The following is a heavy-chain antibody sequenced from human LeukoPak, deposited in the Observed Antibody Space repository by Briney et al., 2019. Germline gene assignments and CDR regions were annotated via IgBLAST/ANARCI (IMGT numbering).Heavy chain of an antibody. D-gene: IGHD6-13*01. Sequence: PGRSLRLSCAASGFTFDDYAMHWVRQAPGKGLEWVSGISWNSGSIGYADSVKGRFTISRDNAKNSLYLQMNSLRAEDTALYYCAKDYSSSWFGFDYWGQGTLVTVSS. CDR2: ISWNSGSI. CDR3: AKDYSSSWFGFDY. V-gene: IGHV3-9*01. CDR1: GFTFDDYA. J-gene: IGHJ4*02.